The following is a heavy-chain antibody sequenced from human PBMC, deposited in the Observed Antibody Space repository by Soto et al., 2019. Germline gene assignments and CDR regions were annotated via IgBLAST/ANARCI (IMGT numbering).Heavy chain of an antibody. CDR1: GYSFDRYG. V-gene: IGHV1-18*01. D-gene: IGHD3-22*01. J-gene: IGHJ4*02. CDR3: ARDRSYYYETSGYPFDY. CDR2: ISADNGDT. Sequence: ASVKVSCKASGYSFDRYGISWVRQVPGQRPEWMGWISADNGDTRFSQKVQGRLTLTTDTSTNTAYMDLRSLSSDDTAVYYCARDRSYYYETSGYPFDYWGQGTQVTAPQ.